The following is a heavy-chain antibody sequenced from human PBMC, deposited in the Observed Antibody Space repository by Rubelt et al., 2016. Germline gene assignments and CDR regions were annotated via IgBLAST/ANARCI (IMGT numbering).Heavy chain of an antibody. J-gene: IGHJ5*02. D-gene: IGHD2-2*02. V-gene: IGHV4-39*01. Sequence: QLQLQESGPGLVKPSETLSLTCTVSGGSISSSSYYWGWIRQPPGKGLEWIGSIYYSGSTYYNPSLKGRVSISVDTSKNQFSLRLSSVTAADTAVYYCASRGPAAIKGGYNWFDPWGQGTLVTVSS. CDR1: GGSISSSSYY. CDR3: ASRGPAAIKGGYNWFDP. CDR2: IYYSGST.